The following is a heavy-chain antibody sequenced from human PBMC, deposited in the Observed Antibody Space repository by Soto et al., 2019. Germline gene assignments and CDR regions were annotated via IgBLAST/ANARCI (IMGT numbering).Heavy chain of an antibody. CDR2: IYTSGST. Sequence: QVQLQESGPGLVKPSETLSLTCTVSGGSINSYYWSWIRQPAGKGLEWIGRIYTSGSTNYNPSLKSRVTMSVDTSNNPFSLKLRSVTAADTAVYYCARGIYSKVGATIWFDPWGQGTLVTVSS. J-gene: IGHJ5*02. CDR3: ARGIYSKVGATIWFDP. D-gene: IGHD1-26*01. V-gene: IGHV4-4*07. CDR1: GGSINSYY.